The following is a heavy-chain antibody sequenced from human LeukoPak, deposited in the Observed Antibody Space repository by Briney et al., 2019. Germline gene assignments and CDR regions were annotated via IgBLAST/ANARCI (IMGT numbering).Heavy chain of an antibody. Sequence: ASVKVSCKASGYTFTSYAMHWVRQAPGQRLEWMGWINAGNGNTKYSQKFQGRVTITRDTSASTAYMELSSLRSEDTAVYYCARAGYLQIAAAAGDYWGQGTLVTVSS. J-gene: IGHJ4*02. V-gene: IGHV1-3*01. D-gene: IGHD6-13*01. CDR1: GYTFTSYA. CDR2: INAGNGNT. CDR3: ARAGYLQIAAAAGDY.